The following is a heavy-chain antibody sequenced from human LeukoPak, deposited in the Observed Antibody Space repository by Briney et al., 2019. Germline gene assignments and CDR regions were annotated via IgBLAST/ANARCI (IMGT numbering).Heavy chain of an antibody. CDR1: GYTFTAYG. V-gene: IGHV1-18*01. CDR2: ISPYTGDT. J-gene: IGHJ2*01. D-gene: IGHD3-3*01. CDR3: GRDQGSRHYPRYFDL. Sequence: ASVKVSCKASGYTFTAYGISWLRQAPGQRPEWLAWISPYTGDTKYAEALGGRLTVTRDTSTTTVFMQLRSLRSDDTALYFCGRDQGSRHYPRYFDLWGRGTLVTVAS.